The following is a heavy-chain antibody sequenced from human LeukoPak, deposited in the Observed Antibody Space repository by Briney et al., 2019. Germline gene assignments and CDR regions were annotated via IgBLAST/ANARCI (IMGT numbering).Heavy chain of an antibody. CDR1: GFPFNTYS. Sequence: GGSLRLSYAGSGFPFNTYSMNWVRQAPGKGLEWVSSIGSSSSHIYYAGSVKGRFTTSRDNAKNSLYLQMNSLGAEDTAVYYCASVYSAARSNWFDPWGQGTLVTVSS. V-gene: IGHV3-21*04. J-gene: IGHJ5*02. D-gene: IGHD6-6*01. CDR3: ASVYSAARSNWFDP. CDR2: IGSSSSHI.